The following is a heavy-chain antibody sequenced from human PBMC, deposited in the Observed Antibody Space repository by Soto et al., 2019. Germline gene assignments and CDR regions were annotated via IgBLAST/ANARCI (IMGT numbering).Heavy chain of an antibody. CDR1: GFTFSSYG. Sequence: PGGSLRLSCAASGFTFSSYGMHWVRQAPGKGLEWVAVIWYDGSNKYYADSVKGRFTISRDNSKNTLYLQMNSLRAEDTAVYYCARDGLSSPGGYYSDYWGQGTLVTVSS. V-gene: IGHV3-33*01. J-gene: IGHJ4*02. D-gene: IGHD3-3*01. CDR2: IWYDGSNK. CDR3: ARDGLSSPGGYYSDY.